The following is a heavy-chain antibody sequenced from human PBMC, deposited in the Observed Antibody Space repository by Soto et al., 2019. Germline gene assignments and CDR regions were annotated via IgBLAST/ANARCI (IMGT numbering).Heavy chain of an antibody. CDR2: INAGNGNT. Sequence: GASVKVSCKASGYTFTSYAMHWVRQAPGQRLEWMGWINAGNGNTKYSQKFQGRVTITRDTSASTAYMELSSLRSEDTAVYYCARGVCSSTSCYYYYYMDVWGKGTTVTVS. CDR1: GYTFTSYA. J-gene: IGHJ6*03. D-gene: IGHD2-2*01. V-gene: IGHV1-3*01. CDR3: ARGVCSSTSCYYYYYMDV.